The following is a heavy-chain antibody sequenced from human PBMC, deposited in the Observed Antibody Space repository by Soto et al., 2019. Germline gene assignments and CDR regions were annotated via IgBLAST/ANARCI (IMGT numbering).Heavy chain of an antibody. D-gene: IGHD3-22*01. CDR1: GGSISSGGYY. CDR2: IYYSGST. V-gene: IGHV4-31*03. Sequence: KASETLSLTCTVSGGSISSGGYYWSWIRQHPGRGLEWIGYIYYSGSTYYNPSLKSRVTISVDTSKNQFSLKLSSVTAADTAVYYCARDRVGYSSYHAFDIWGQGTMVTVSS. J-gene: IGHJ3*02. CDR3: ARDRVGYSSYHAFDI.